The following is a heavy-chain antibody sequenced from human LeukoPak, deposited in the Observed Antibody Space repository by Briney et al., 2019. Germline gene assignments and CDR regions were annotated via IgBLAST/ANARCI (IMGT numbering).Heavy chain of an antibody. CDR3: AKDNSYYGSGTHMDV. Sequence: GGSLRLSCAASGFTFSSYGMHWVRQAPAKGLEGVTFTRYDGSNKSYADSVKGRFTISRDNSKNTLYLEMNSLRAEDTAMYYCAKDNSYYGSGTHMDVWGKGTTVTISS. J-gene: IGHJ6*03. CDR2: TRYDGSNK. CDR1: GFTFSSYG. D-gene: IGHD3-10*01. V-gene: IGHV3-30*02.